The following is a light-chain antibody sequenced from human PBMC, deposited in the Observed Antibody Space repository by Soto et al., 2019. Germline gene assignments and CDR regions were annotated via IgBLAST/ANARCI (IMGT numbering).Light chain of an antibody. J-gene: IGLJ3*02. CDR2: GNS. CDR3: QSYDSSLSGSV. Sequence: QSVLTQPPSVSGAPGQRVTISCTGSSSNIGAGYDVHWYQQLPGTAPKLLIYGNSNRPSGVPDRFSGSKSGTSASLAITGRQAEDAADYSCQSYDSSLSGSVFGGGTKVTVL. CDR1: SSNIGAGYD. V-gene: IGLV1-40*01.